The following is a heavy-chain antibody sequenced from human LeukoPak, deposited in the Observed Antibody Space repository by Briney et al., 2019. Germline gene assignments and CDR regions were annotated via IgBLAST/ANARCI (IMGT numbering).Heavy chain of an antibody. CDR2: ITDNGAHT. V-gene: IGHV3-23*01. CDR3: ATVGGSCSSSNCFAYFAY. J-gene: IGHJ4*02. D-gene: IGHD2-2*01. CDR1: GFTISNSA. Sequence: GGSLRLSCAASGFTISNSAMTWVRQAPGKGLDWVSIITDNGAHTFYADSVKGRFTISRDTSENTLYLQMNSLRADDTAVYYCATVGGSCSSSNCFAYFAYWGQGTLLTVSS.